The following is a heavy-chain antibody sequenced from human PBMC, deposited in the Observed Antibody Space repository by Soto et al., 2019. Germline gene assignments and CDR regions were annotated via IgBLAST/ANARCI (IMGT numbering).Heavy chain of an antibody. CDR1: GGSFSGYY. CDR2: INHSGST. J-gene: IGHJ6*02. Sequence: PSETLSLTCAVYGGSFSGYYWSWIRQPPGKGLEWIGEINHSGSTNYNPSLKSRVTISVDTSKNQFSLKLSSVTAADTAVHYCARGGRVTYYDFWRNKYGMDVWGQGTTVTVSS. D-gene: IGHD3-3*01. V-gene: IGHV4-34*01. CDR3: ARGGRVTYYDFWRNKYGMDV.